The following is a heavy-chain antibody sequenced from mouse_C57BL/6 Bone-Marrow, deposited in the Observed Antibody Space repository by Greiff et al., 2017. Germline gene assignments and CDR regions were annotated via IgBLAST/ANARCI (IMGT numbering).Heavy chain of an antibody. V-gene: IGHV5-9*01. Sequence: DVKLVESGGGLVKPGGSLKLSCAASGFTFSSYTMSWVRQTPEKRLEWVATISGGGGNTYYPDSVKGRFTLSRDNAKNTLYLQISSLTAEDTALYYCARPSYGSSYYYAMDYWGQGTLVTVSS. CDR3: ARPSYGSSYYYAMDY. CDR2: ISGGGGNT. CDR1: GFTFSSYT. D-gene: IGHD1-1*01. J-gene: IGHJ4*01.